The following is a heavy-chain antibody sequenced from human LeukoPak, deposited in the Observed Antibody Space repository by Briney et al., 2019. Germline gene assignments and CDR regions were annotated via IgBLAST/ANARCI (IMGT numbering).Heavy chain of an antibody. CDR1: GFTFGSYS. V-gene: IGHV3-21*01. Sequence: GGSLRLSCAASGFTFGSYSMNWVRQAPGKGLEWVSSISSSSSYIYYADSVKGRFTISRDNAKNSLYLQMNSLRAEDTAVYYCARSSIAAAGYYFDYWGQGTLVTVSS. J-gene: IGHJ4*02. D-gene: IGHD6-13*01. CDR2: ISSSSSYI. CDR3: ARSSIAAAGYYFDY.